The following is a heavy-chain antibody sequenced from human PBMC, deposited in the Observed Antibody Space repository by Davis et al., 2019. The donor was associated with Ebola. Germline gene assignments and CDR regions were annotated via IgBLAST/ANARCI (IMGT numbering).Heavy chain of an antibody. D-gene: IGHD3-22*01. CDR1: GGSISSSSYY. CDR3: AASSNYYDSSGYSYYFDY. Sequence: PSETLSLTCTVSGGSISSSSYYWGWIRQPPGKGLEWIGSIYYSGSTYYNPSLKSRVTISVDTSKNQFSLKLSSVTAADTAVYYCAASSNYYDSSGYSYYFDYWGQGTLVTVSS. CDR2: IYYSGST. J-gene: IGHJ4*02. V-gene: IGHV4-39*01.